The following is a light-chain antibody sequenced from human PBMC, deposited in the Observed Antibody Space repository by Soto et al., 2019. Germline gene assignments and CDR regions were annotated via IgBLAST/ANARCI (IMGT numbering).Light chain of an antibody. CDR3: QQRSTWPQT. CDR2: ESS. Sequence: PGARATLSCRASQSGDNYLDWYQRKPGQAHRLLIYESSNRATGIPARFSGSGSGTAFSLTISSLEPEDFAVYYCQQRSTWPQTFGQGNKVDTK. J-gene: IGKJ1*01. CDR1: QSGDNY. V-gene: IGKV3-11*01.